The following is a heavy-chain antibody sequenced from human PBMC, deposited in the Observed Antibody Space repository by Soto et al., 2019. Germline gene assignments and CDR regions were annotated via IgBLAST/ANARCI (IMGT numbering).Heavy chain of an antibody. D-gene: IGHD2-21*02. Sequence: GGSLRLSCAASGFTVNNTAMTWVRQAPGKGLEWVSAFSGRSKSTYYATSVKGRFTISKDNSKNTLYLQMNSLRAEDTALYYCAKGIDCGADCHSYDTFDIWGQGTVVTVSS. CDR3: AKGIDCGADCHSYDTFDI. V-gene: IGHV3-23*01. CDR1: GFTVNNTA. J-gene: IGHJ3*02. CDR2: FSGRSKST.